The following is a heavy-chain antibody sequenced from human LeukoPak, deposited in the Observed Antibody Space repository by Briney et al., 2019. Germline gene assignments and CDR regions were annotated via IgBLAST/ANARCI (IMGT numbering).Heavy chain of an antibody. Sequence: GGSLRLSCTVSGFTVSSNSMSRVRQAPGKGLEWVSSISGSGDNTFYADSVKGRFTISRDNSKSTLYLQINSLRAEDTAVYYCAKDPFHWGTIYFDYWGQGTLVTVSS. V-gene: IGHV3-23*01. J-gene: IGHJ4*02. CDR2: ISGSGDNT. CDR1: GFTVSSNS. D-gene: IGHD7-27*01. CDR3: AKDPFHWGTIYFDY.